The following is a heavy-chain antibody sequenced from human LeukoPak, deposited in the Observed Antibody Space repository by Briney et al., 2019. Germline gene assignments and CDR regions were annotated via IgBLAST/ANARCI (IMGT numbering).Heavy chain of an antibody. D-gene: IGHD6-6*01. Sequence: ASVKVSCKASGYTFTGYYMHWVRQAPGQGLEWMGWINPNSGGTNYAQKFQGRVTMTRDTSISTAYMELSRLRSDDTAVYYCARVGSLGYSNSHFDYWGQGTLVTVSS. CDR2: INPNSGGT. CDR3: ARVGSLGYSNSHFDY. V-gene: IGHV1-2*02. J-gene: IGHJ4*02. CDR1: GYTFTGYY.